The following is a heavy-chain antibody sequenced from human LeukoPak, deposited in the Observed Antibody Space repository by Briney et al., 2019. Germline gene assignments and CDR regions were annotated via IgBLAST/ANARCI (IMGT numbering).Heavy chain of an antibody. D-gene: IGHD3-10*01. CDR2: VIPIFGTA. CDR3: ARDHYYYGSGSYYNRNLYYYYMDV. J-gene: IGHJ6*03. V-gene: IGHV1-69*05. Sequence: SVKVSCKASGGTFSSYAISWVRQAPGQGLEWMGGVIPIFGTANYAQKFQGRVTITTDESTSTAYMELSSLRSEDTAVYYCARDHYYYGSGSYYNRNLYYYYMDVWGKGTTVTVSS. CDR1: GGTFSSYA.